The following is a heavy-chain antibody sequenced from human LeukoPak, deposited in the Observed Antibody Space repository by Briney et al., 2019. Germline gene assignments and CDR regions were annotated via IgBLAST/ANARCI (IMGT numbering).Heavy chain of an antibody. CDR1: GFTFSSYG. CDR3: AKNFGGRLPNAFDI. Sequence: GGSLRLSCAASGFTFSSYGMHWVRQAPGKGLEWVAVISYDGSNENYADSVKGRFTISRDNSKNTLYLQMNSLRAEDTAVYYCAKNFGGRLPNAFDIWGQGTMVTVSS. D-gene: IGHD3-10*01. V-gene: IGHV3-30*18. J-gene: IGHJ3*02. CDR2: ISYDGSNE.